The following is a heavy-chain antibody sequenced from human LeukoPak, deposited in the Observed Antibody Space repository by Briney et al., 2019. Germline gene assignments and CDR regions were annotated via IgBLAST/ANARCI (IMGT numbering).Heavy chain of an antibody. V-gene: IGHV3-11*01. J-gene: IGHJ4*02. CDR3: ARERGWYDKDYFDY. CDR1: GFTFSDYY. D-gene: IGHD6-19*01. Sequence: GGSLRLSCAASGFTFSDYYMSWIRQAPGKGLEWVSYISSSGSTIYYADSVKGRFTISRDNAKNSLYLQMDSLRAEDTAVYYCARERGWYDKDYFDYWGQGVLVTVSS. CDR2: ISSSGSTI.